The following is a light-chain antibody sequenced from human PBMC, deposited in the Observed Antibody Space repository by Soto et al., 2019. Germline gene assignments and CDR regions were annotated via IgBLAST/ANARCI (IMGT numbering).Light chain of an antibody. CDR2: GAS. Sequence: EIVLTQSPGTLSLSPGERATLSCRASQSVSTNYLAWYQQKPGQAPRLLIYGASSRATGIPDRFSGSGSGTDFTLTISRLEPEDFAVYHCQQYDSSPLTFGGGTKVEIK. CDR1: QSVSTNY. J-gene: IGKJ4*01. CDR3: QQYDSSPLT. V-gene: IGKV3-20*01.